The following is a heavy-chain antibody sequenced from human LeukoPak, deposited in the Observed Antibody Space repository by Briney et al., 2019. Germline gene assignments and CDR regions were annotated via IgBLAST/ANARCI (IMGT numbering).Heavy chain of an antibody. V-gene: IGHV4-61*01. Sequence: SETLSLTCTVSGGSVSSASYYWTWIRQPPGKGLEWIGYIYASGNTNYNPSLKSRVTISVDTSKNQFSLKLSSVTAADTAVYYCARGRVAAAGTGGYYFDYWGQGTLVTVSS. CDR2: IYASGNT. D-gene: IGHD6-13*01. J-gene: IGHJ4*02. CDR1: GGSVSSASYY. CDR3: ARGRVAAAGTGGYYFDY.